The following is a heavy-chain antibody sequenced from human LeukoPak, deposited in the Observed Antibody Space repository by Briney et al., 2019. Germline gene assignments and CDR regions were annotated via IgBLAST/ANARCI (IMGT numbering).Heavy chain of an antibody. D-gene: IGHD3-22*01. CDR1: GGTFSSYA. V-gene: IGHV1-69*13. CDR2: IIPIFGTA. CDR3: ARGDYYDSSGYYHYYYYMDV. J-gene: IGHJ6*03. Sequence: SVKVSCKASGGTFSSYAISWVRQAPGQGLEWMGGIIPIFGTANYAQKFQGRVTITADESTSTAYMELSSLRSEDTAVYYCARGDYYDSSGYYHYYYYMDVWGKGTTVTVSS.